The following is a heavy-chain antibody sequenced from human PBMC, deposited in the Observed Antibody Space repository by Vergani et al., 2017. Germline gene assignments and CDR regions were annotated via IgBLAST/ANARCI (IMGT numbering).Heavy chain of an antibody. J-gene: IGHJ5*02. V-gene: IGHV3-48*01. CDR3: ARGRSGLYDQPGGDWFDP. CDR1: GFTFSSYS. Sequence: EVQLVESGGGLVQPGGSLRLSCAASGFTFSSYSMNWVRQAPGKGLEWVSYISSSSSTIYYADSVTGRFTISRDNAKNSLYLQMNSLRAEDTAVYYCARGRSGLYDQPGGDWFDPWGQGTLVTVSS. CDR2: ISSSSSTI. D-gene: IGHD6-19*01.